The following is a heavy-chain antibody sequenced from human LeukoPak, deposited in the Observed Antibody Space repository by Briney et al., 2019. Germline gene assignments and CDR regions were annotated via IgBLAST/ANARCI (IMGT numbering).Heavy chain of an antibody. CDR1: GFTFSRYT. V-gene: IGHV3-20*04. CDR3: ARAPDYYDSSGYYEYFQH. CDR2: INWNGGST. Sequence: GGSLRLSCAASGFTFSRYTMSWVRQAPGKGLEWVSGINWNGGSTGYADSVKGRFTISRDNAKNSLYLQMNSLRAEDTALYYCARAPDYYDSSGYYEYFQHWGQGTLVTVSS. J-gene: IGHJ1*01. D-gene: IGHD3-22*01.